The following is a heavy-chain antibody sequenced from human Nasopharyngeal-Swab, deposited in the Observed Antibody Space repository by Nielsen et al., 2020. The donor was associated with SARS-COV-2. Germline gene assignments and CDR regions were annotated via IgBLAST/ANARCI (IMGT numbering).Heavy chain of an antibody. CDR3: ARDKGGTGTTGFDY. Sequence: GESLKISCAASGFSISTYTMNWVRQAPGKGLEWVSSISSSSYIYYADSVKGRFTISRDNAKNSLYLQMNSLRVEDTAVYYCARDKGGTGTTGFDYWGQGTLVTVSS. V-gene: IGHV3-21*01. CDR2: ISSSSYI. CDR1: GFSISTYT. D-gene: IGHD1-7*01. J-gene: IGHJ4*02.